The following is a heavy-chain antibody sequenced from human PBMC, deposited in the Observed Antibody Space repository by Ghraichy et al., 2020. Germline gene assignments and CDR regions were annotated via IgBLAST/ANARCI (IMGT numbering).Heavy chain of an antibody. D-gene: IGHD1-26*01. V-gene: IGHV3-23*01. CDR2: INNAGGVT. J-gene: IGHJ4*02. Sequence: GGSLRLSCAASGFIFSTYAMSWVRQGPGKGLEWVSAINNAGGVTHYADFVKGRFTISRDNSKNTLYLQMNSLRAEDTAVYYCAKKVGGNYPFDYWGRGTLVTVSS. CDR1: GFIFSTYA. CDR3: AKKVGGNYPFDY.